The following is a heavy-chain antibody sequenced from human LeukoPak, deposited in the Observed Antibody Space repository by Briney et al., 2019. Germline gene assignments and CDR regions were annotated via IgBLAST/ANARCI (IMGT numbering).Heavy chain of an antibody. D-gene: IGHD3-10*01. CDR3: ARDLRLVDGSGSWGFFDY. V-gene: IGHV1-3*01. Sequence: ASVKVSCKASGYTFTSYAMHWVRQAPGQRLEWMGWINAGNGNTKYSQKFQGRVTITRDTSASTAYMELSSLRSEDTAVYYCARDLRLVDGSGSWGFFDYWGQGTLVTVSS. CDR1: GYTFTSYA. J-gene: IGHJ4*02. CDR2: INAGNGNT.